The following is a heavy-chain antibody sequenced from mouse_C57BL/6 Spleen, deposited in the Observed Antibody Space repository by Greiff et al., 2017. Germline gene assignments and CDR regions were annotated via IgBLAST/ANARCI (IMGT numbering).Heavy chain of an antibody. CDR1: GYTFTSYW. CDR3: ARWVYSNYAMDY. V-gene: IGHV1-64*01. D-gene: IGHD2-5*01. Sequence: QVQLQQPGAELVKPGASVKLSCKASGYTFTSYWMHWVKQRPGQGLEWIGMIPPNSGSTNYNEKFKSKATLTVDKSSSTAYMQLSSLTSEDSAVYYCARWVYSNYAMDYWGQGTSVTVSS. CDR2: IPPNSGST. J-gene: IGHJ4*01.